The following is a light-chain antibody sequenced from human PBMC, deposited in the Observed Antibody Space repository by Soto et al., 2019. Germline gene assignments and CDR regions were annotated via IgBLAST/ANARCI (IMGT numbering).Light chain of an antibody. V-gene: IGKV3-20*01. J-gene: IGKJ4*01. CDR3: QQYDNAPLT. Sequence: EIVLTQSPGTLSLSPGERATLSCRASQSVSSSYLAWYQQKPGQAPRLLIYGASSRATGIPDRFSGSGSGTDFTRTISRLEPEDFAVYYCQQYDNAPLTFGGGTKVEIK. CDR2: GAS. CDR1: QSVSSSY.